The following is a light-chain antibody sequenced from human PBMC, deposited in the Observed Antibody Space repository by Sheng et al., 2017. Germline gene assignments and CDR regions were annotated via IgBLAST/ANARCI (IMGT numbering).Light chain of an antibody. CDR2: DAS. Sequence: DIQMTQSPSSLSASVGDRVTITCQASQDISNYLNWYQQKPGKAPKLLIYDASNLETGVPSRFSGSGSGTDFTFTISSLQPEDIATYCCQQYDNLPPTFGPRDQSGYQT. CDR1: QDISNY. CDR3: QQYDNLPPT. J-gene: IGKJ3*01. V-gene: IGKV1-33*01.